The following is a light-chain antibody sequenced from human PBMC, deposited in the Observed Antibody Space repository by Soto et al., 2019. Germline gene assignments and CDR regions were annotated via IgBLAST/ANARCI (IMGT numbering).Light chain of an antibody. Sequence: QSALTQPASVSGSPGQSITISCTGTSSDVGSYTLVSCYQQHPGKAPKLMIYEGSKRPSGVSNRFSGSKSGNTASLTISGLQAEDEADYYCCSYAGTSTPYVFGTGTKLTVL. V-gene: IGLV2-23*01. CDR1: SSDVGSYTL. CDR2: EGS. J-gene: IGLJ1*01. CDR3: CSYAGTSTPYV.